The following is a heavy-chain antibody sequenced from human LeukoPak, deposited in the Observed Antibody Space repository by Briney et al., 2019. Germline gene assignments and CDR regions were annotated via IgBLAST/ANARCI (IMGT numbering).Heavy chain of an antibody. CDR2: IYYSGST. CDR1: GGSISSYY. J-gene: IGHJ5*02. CDR3: AKAPTTVVTYNWFDP. D-gene: IGHD4-23*01. V-gene: IGHV4-59*12. Sequence: SETLSLTCSVSGGSISSYYWSWIRQPPGKGLEWIGYIYYSGSTNYNPSLKSRVTISVDTSKNQFSLKLSSVTAADTAVYYCAKAPTTVVTYNWFDPWGQGTLVTVSS.